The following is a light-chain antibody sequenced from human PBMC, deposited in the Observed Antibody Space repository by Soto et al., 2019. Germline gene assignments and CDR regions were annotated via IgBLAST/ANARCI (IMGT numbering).Light chain of an antibody. CDR1: SSDVGGYNF. Sequence: QSALTQPASASGSPGQSITISCTGTSSDVGGYNFVSWYQQHPGKAPKVMIYDVSNRPSGVSNRFSGSKSGNTASLTISGVQAEDEADDYCTSYTTSGTVVFGGGTKLTVL. CDR3: TSYTTSGTVV. V-gene: IGLV2-14*03. CDR2: DVS. J-gene: IGLJ2*01.